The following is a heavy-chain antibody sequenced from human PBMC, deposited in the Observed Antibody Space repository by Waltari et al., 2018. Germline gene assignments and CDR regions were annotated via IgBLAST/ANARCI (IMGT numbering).Heavy chain of an antibody. CDR2: INPKNGDT. D-gene: IGHD3-22*01. Sequence: LLVQSGAEVKKPGASVKVSCRASGYTSTGYAILWVRQAPGQGLEWMGRINPKNGDTHYAQKFQGRVAMTTDTSTNTAFMELHSLRSDDTAVYYCLRDSSGSHFDYWGQGTLVTVSS. V-gene: IGHV1-2*06. CDR1: GYTSTGYA. J-gene: IGHJ4*02. CDR3: LRDSSGSHFDY.